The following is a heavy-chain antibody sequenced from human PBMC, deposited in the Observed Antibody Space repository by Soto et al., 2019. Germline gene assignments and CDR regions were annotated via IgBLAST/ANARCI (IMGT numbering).Heavy chain of an antibody. CDR3: PRGALWGYDFWSLYYIDYFAC. D-gene: IGHD3-3*01. Sequence: PSETLSLTCGAYAGSVSGCYCGWIRQPPGKGLEWIGEISHSGSTNYNPSLKRRVTISVDTSKNQFSLTLCSVTASDTAANSGPRGALWGYDFWSLYYIDYFACWRQRTLGDVSS. CDR1: AGSVSGCY. V-gene: IGHV4-34*01. J-gene: IGHJ4*02. CDR2: ISHSGST.